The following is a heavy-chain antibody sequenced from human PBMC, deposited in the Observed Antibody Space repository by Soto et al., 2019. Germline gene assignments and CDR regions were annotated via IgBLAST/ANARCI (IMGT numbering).Heavy chain of an antibody. V-gene: IGHV4-34*01. J-gene: IGHJ4*02. Sequence: SETLSLTCAVYGGSFSGYYWSWIRQPPGKGLEWIGEINHSGSTNYNPSLKSRVTISVDTSKNQFSLKLSSVTAADTAVYYCARDVGIAAAGTSVDYWGQGTLVTVSS. CDR1: GGSFSGYY. CDR3: ARDVGIAAAGTSVDY. D-gene: IGHD6-13*01. CDR2: INHSGST.